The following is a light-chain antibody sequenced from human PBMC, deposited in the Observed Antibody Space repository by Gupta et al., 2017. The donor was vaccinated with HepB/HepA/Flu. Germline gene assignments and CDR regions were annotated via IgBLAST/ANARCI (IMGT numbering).Light chain of an antibody. J-gene: IGLJ2*01. CDR1: SSNIGAGYD. V-gene: IGLV1-40*01. Sequence: QSVVTQPPSVSGAPGQRVTISCTGSSSNIGAGYDVHWYQQVPGTAPKLIIYADRNRPSGVPDRFSGSKSDTSASPAITGLQAEDEADYYCLSYDKSLSGSIVFGGGTKLTVL. CDR3: LSYDKSLSGSIV. CDR2: ADR.